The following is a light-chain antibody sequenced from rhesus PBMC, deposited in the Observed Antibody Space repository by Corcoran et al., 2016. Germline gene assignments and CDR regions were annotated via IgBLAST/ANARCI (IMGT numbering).Light chain of an antibody. CDR3: QQGYNTPRT. J-gene: IGKJ1*01. CDR1: QGISSW. Sequence: DIQMTQSPSSLSASVGDKVTITCRASQGISSWLAWYQQKPGKAPKLLIYAASSLQSGVPSRFSGNGSGTDYTLTISSLQPEDFATYYCQQGYNTPRTFGQGTKVEIK. V-gene: IGKV1-18*01. CDR2: AAS.